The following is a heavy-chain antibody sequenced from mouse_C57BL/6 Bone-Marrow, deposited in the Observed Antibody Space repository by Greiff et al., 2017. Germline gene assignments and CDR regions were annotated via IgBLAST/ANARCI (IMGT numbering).Heavy chain of an antibody. D-gene: IGHD4-1*01. CDR2: ISSGGGYI. CDR3: TRKLVQYYFDY. J-gene: IGHJ2*01. Sequence: EVQGVESGAGLVKPGGSLKLSCAASGFTFSSYAMSWVRQTPEKRLEWVAYISSGGGYIYYADTMKGRFTISRDNARNTMYLQMSSLKSEDTAMYYCTRKLVQYYFDYWGQGTTPTVSS. CDR1: GFTFSSYA. V-gene: IGHV5-9-1*02.